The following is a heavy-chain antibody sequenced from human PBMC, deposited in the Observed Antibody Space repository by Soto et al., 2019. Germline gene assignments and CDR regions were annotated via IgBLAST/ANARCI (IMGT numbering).Heavy chain of an antibody. D-gene: IGHD3-22*01. CDR3: ARDGDYYDSSGPSHYFDY. V-gene: IGHV3-7*01. CDR1: GFTFSSYW. Sequence: EVQLVESGGGLVQPGGSLRLSCAASGFTFSSYWMSWVRQAPGKGLEWVANIKQDGSEKYYVDSVKGRFTISRDNAKNSLYRQMNSLRAEDTAVYYCARDGDYYDSSGPSHYFDYWGQGTLVTVSS. CDR2: IKQDGSEK. J-gene: IGHJ4*02.